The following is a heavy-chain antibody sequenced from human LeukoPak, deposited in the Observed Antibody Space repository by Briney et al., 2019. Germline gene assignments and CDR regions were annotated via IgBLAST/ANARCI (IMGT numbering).Heavy chain of an antibody. Sequence: SETLSLTCTVSGGSISSYYWTWIRQPPGKGLEWIGYIYYSGSTNYNPSLKSRVTISVDTSKNQFSLKLSSVTAADTAVYYCARRLAVGATTWFDPWGQGTLVTVSS. CDR2: IYYSGST. CDR3: ARRLAVGATTWFDP. CDR1: GGSISSYY. V-gene: IGHV4-59*08. D-gene: IGHD1-26*01. J-gene: IGHJ5*02.